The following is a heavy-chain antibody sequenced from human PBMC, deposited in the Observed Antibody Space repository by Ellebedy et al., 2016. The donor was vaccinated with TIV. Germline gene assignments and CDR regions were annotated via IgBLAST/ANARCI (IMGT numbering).Heavy chain of an antibody. D-gene: IGHD5-24*01. CDR2: IGTAGDT. V-gene: IGHV3-13*01. CDR1: GFTFSSYD. CDR3: ARATSGFDY. J-gene: IGHJ4*02. Sequence: PGGSLRLSCAASGFTFSSYDMHWVRQATGKGLEWVSAIGTAGDTYYADSVKGRFTISRDNSKNTLYLQMNSLRAEDTAVYYCARATSGFDYWGQGALATVSS.